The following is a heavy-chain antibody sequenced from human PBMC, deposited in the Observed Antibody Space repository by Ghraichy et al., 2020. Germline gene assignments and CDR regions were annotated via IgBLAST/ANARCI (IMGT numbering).Heavy chain of an antibody. D-gene: IGHD2-2*01. CDR2: INHSGST. CDR3: ARAGGQLEYYYYYGMDV. J-gene: IGHJ6*02. V-gene: IGHV4-34*01. Sequence: SETLSLTCAVYGGSFSGYYWSWIRQPPGKGLEWIGEINHSGSTNYNPSLKSRVTISVDTSKNQFSLKLSSVTAADTAVYYCARAGGQLEYYYYYGMDVWGQGTTVTVSS. CDR1: GGSFSGYY.